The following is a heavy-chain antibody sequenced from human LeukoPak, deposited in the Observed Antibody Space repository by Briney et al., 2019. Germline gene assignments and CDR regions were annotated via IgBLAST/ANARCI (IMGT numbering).Heavy chain of an antibody. Sequence: GGSLRLSCAASGFTFSSYAMHWVRQAPGEGLEWVAVISYDGSNKYYADSVKGRFTISRDNSKNTLYLQMNSLRAEDTAVYYCARDGDCSSTSCYIPHYGMDVWGQGTTVTVSS. J-gene: IGHJ6*02. CDR1: GFTFSSYA. D-gene: IGHD2-2*02. CDR2: ISYDGSNK. CDR3: ARDGDCSSTSCYIPHYGMDV. V-gene: IGHV3-30-3*01.